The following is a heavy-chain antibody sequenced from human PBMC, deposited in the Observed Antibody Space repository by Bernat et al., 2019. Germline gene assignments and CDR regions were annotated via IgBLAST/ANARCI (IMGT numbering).Heavy chain of an antibody. Sequence: QVQLVQSGAEVKKPGSSVKVSCKASGGTFSSYAISWVRQAPGQGLEWMGGIIPIFGTANYAQKFQGRVTITADESTSTVYMELSSLRSEDTAVYYCATQGYYYDSSGLGLGYWGQGTLVTVSS. CDR3: ATQGYYYDSSGLGLGY. J-gene: IGHJ4*02. CDR1: GGTFSSYA. V-gene: IGHV1-69*12. D-gene: IGHD3-22*01. CDR2: IIPIFGTA.